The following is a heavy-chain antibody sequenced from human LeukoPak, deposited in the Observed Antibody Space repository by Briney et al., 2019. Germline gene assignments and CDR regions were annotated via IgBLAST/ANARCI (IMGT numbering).Heavy chain of an antibody. CDR1: GGSFSSYA. CDR2: IVPVFGTP. CDR3: ARGSASNWPVDY. Sequence: ASVKVSCKASGGSFSSYAISWVRQAPGLGLEWMGGIVPVFGTPNYAQKFQGRPTIIADDSSSTAYMELRSLTSDDTAVYYCARGSASNWPVDYWGQGTLVTVS. V-gene: IGHV1-69*01. D-gene: IGHD6-13*01. J-gene: IGHJ4*02.